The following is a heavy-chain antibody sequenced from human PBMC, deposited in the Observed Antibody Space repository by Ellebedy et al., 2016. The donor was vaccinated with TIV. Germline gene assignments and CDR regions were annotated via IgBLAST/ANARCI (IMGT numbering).Heavy chain of an antibody. J-gene: IGHJ6*02. Sequence: GESLKISCAASGFTISSNYMSWVRQAPGKGLEWVSVIYSGGSTYYADSVKGRFTITRDNSKNTLYLQMNSLRAEDTAVYYCAREDRIAVAGNYYDGMDVWGQGTTVTVSS. CDR2: IYSGGST. CDR3: AREDRIAVAGNYYDGMDV. CDR1: GFTISSNY. V-gene: IGHV3-66*01. D-gene: IGHD6-19*01.